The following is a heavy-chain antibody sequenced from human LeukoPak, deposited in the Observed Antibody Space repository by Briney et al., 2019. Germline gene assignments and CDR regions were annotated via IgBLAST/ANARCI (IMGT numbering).Heavy chain of an antibody. J-gene: IGHJ4*02. V-gene: IGHV3-7*01. D-gene: IGHD3-3*01. Sequence: GGSLRLFCAASGFTFSGSWMSCVREAPGKGLECVANINQYGSAKHYLDSVKGRFTISIDRGKNSLYLQMNSLRNEDTYVYYCARELSWSGRDYWGQGTLVTVSS. CDR3: ARELSWSGRDY. CDR2: INQYGSAK. CDR1: GFTFSGSW.